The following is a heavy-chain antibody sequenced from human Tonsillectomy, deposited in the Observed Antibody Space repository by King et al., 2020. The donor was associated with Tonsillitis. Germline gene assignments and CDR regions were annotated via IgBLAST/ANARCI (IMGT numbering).Heavy chain of an antibody. CDR3: ARDRTYFAGSGSYYKPFDY. CDR2: ICSGSDPI. J-gene: IGHJ4*02. D-gene: IGHD3-10*01. Sequence: VQLVESGGTLVQPGGSLRLSCTASGFTFRNYPMNWVRQAPGKGLEWLSYICSGSDPIHYADSVKGRFTIFRDNAKNSLYLQIDRLRAADTAVYYCARDRTYFAGSGSYYKPFDYWGQGTQVTVSS. V-gene: IGHV3-48*01. CDR1: GFTFRNYP.